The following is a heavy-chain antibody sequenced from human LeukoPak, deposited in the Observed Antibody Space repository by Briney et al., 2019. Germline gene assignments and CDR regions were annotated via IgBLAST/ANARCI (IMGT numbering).Heavy chain of an antibody. J-gene: IGHJ4*02. CDR1: GFTFSSYA. CDR2: ISYDGSNK. V-gene: IGHV3-30-3*01. Sequence: GGSLRLSCAASGFTFSSYAMHWVRQAPGKGLEWVAVISYDGSNKYYADSVKGRFTISRDNSKNTLYLQMNSLRAEDTAMYYCARDPGYSSGWYLGYWGQGTLVTVSS. CDR3: ARDPGYSSGWYLGY. D-gene: IGHD6-19*01.